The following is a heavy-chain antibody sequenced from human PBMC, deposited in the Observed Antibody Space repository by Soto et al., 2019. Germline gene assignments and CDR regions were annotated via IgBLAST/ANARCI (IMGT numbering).Heavy chain of an antibody. CDR1: GDSINSDKYY. CDR3: ARLEGLATISYYFDF. Sequence: PSETLSLTCSVSGDSINSDKYYWGWIRQPPGKGLEWIGSIYYRGNTYYNPSLQTRVTISLDNSKSQFSLRLNSVTAADSAVYFCARLEGLATISYYFDFWGQGAQVTVSS. J-gene: IGHJ4*02. D-gene: IGHD3-9*01. CDR2: IYYRGNT. V-gene: IGHV4-39*01.